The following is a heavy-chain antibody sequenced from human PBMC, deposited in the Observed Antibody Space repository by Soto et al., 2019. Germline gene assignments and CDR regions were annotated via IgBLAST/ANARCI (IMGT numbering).Heavy chain of an antibody. Sequence: PSETLSLTCTVSGGSISSSSYYWGWIRQPPGKGLEWIGSIYYSGSTYYNPSLKSRVTIFVDTSKNQFSLKLSSVTAADTAVYYCARAQSPEATFDYWGQGTLVTVSS. V-gene: IGHV4-39*01. CDR2: IYYSGST. J-gene: IGHJ4*02. CDR1: GGSISSSSYY. CDR3: ARAQSPEATFDY.